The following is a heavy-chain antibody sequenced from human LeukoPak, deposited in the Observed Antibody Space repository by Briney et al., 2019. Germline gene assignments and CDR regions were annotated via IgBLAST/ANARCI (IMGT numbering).Heavy chain of an antibody. CDR1: GYTFTGYY. CDR3: ARPPSYDSSGYVDY. D-gene: IGHD3-22*01. CDR2: INPNSGGT. J-gene: IGHJ4*02. Sequence: ASVKVSCKASGYTFTGYYMHWVRQAPGQGLEWMGWINPNSGGTNYAQKFQGRVTMTRDTSSSTAYMELSRLRSDDTAVYYCARPPSYDSSGYVDYWGQGTLVTVSS. V-gene: IGHV1-2*02.